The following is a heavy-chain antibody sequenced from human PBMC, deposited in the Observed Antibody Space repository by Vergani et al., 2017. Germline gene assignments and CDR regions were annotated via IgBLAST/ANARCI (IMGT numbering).Heavy chain of an antibody. J-gene: IGHJ4*02. CDR3: ARAYYYDSSGYYYCPDY. CDR1: GGTFSSYA. D-gene: IGHD3-22*01. V-gene: IGHV1-69*01. Sequence: QVQLVQSGAEVKKPGSSVKVSCKASGGTFSSYAISWVRQAPGQGLEWMGGIIPIFGTANYAQKFQARVTITADESTSTAYMELSRLRSDDTAVYYCARAYYYDSSGYYYCPDYWGQGSLVTVSS. CDR2: IIPIFGTA.